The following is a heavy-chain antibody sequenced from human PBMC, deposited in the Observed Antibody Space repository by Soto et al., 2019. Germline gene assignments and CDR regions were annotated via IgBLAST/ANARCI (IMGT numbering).Heavy chain of an antibody. D-gene: IGHD5-12*01. CDR1: GFTFSSYA. CDR2: ISGSGGST. V-gene: IGHV3-23*01. CDR3: ARAPLSTMSFFDL. J-gene: IGHJ5*02. Sequence: GGSLRLSCAASGFTFSSYAMSWVRQAPGKGLEWVSAISGSGGSTYYADSVKGRFTISRDNARNSLYLEVNSLRAEDTAIYYCARAPLSTMSFFDLWGQGTLVTVSS.